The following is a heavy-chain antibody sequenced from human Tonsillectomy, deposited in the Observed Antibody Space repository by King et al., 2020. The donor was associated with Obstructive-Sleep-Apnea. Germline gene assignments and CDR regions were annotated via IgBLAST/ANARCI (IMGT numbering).Heavy chain of an antibody. CDR2: IYYSGST. J-gene: IGHJ5*02. CDR1: GGSISSSSYY. D-gene: IGHD1-7*01. Sequence: QLQESGPGLVKPSETLSLTCTVSGGSISSSSYYWGCIRQPPGKGLEWIGSIYYSGSTYYNPSLKSRVTISVDTSKNQFSLKLSSVTAAETAVYYCARDRIDWNYGGSVYNWFDPWGQGTLVTVSS. CDR3: ARDRIDWNYGGSVYNWFDP. V-gene: IGHV4-39*07.